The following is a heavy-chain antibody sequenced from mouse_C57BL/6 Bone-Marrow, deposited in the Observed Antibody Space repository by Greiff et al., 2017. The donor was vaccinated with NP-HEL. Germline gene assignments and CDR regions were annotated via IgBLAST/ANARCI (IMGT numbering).Heavy chain of an antibody. Sequence: VQLKESGAELVKPGASVKISCKASGYEFSNYWMNWVKQRPGKGLEWIGQIYPGDGDTNYNGKFKDKATLTADKSSSTAYMQLSRLTSEDSAVYFCARGAYGGQGTLVTVSA. J-gene: IGHJ3*01. CDR3: ARGAY. CDR1: GYEFSNYW. V-gene: IGHV1-80*01. CDR2: IYPGDGDT.